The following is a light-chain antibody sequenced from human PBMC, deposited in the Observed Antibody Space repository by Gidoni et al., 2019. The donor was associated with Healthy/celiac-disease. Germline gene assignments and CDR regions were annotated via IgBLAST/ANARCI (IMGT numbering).Light chain of an antibody. CDR3: MQALQTPPT. CDR1: QGLLHSNGYNY. J-gene: IGKJ1*01. V-gene: IGKV2-28*01. Sequence: IVMTQSPLSLPVTPGEPASIACRSSQGLLHSNGYNYLDWYLQKPGQSPQLLIYLGSNRASGVPDRFSGSGSGTDFTLKISRLEAEDVGVYYCMQALQTPPTFGQGTKVEIK. CDR2: LGS.